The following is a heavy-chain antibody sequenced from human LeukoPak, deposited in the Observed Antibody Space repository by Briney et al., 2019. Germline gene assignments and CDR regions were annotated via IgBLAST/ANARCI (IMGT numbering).Heavy chain of an antibody. Sequence: SETLSLTCTVSGGSTSSYYWSWIRQPPGKGLEWIGYIYYSGSTNYNPSLKSRVTISVDTSKNQFSLKLSSVTAADTAVYYCARDDVGFYGSGSYRNAFDIWGQGTMVTVSS. V-gene: IGHV4-59*01. CDR1: GGSTSSYY. CDR3: ARDDVGFYGSGSYRNAFDI. D-gene: IGHD3-10*01. J-gene: IGHJ3*02. CDR2: IYYSGST.